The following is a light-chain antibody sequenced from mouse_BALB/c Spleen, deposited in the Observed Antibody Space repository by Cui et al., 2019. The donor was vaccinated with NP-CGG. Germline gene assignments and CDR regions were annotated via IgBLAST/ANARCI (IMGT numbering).Light chain of an antibody. CDR2: GTK. CDR1: TGAVTTSNY. J-gene: IGLJ1*01. Sequence: QAVVGQEYALHTSPGETVTLTCRSSTGAVTTSNYANWVQEKPDHLFTGLIGGTKNRAPGVPARFSGSLIGDKAALTITGAQTEDEAIYFCALWYSNHWVFGGGTKLTVL. CDR3: ALWYSNHWV. V-gene: IGLV1*01.